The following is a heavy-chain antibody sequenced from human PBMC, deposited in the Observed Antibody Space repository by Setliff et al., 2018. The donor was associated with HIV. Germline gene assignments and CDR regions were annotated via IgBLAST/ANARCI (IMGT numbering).Heavy chain of an antibody. CDR3: ARASRWGSIPFDY. CDR1: GGSISIGGYY. Sequence: SETLSLTCTVSGGSISIGGYYWSWIRQHPGKGLEWIGYIYNSGGTYYNPSLKSRITMSIDTSKMQFSLKLNSVTAADTTVYFCARASRWGSIPFDYWGQGTQVTVSS. CDR2: IYNSGGT. J-gene: IGHJ4*02. V-gene: IGHV4-31*03. D-gene: IGHD2-21*01.